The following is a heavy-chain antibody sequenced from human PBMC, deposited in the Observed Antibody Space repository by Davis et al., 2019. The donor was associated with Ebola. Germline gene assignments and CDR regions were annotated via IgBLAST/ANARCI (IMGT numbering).Heavy chain of an antibody. CDR1: GGTFSSYA. D-gene: IGHD6-13*01. J-gene: IGHJ4*02. V-gene: IGHV1-69*06. Sequence: SVKVSCKASGGTFSSYAISWVRQAPGQGLEWMGGIIPIFGTANYAQKFQGRVTITADKSTSTAYMELSSLRSEDTAVYYCARVRYSSSWDIDYWGQGTLVTVSS. CDR3: ARVRYSSSWDIDY. CDR2: IIPIFGTA.